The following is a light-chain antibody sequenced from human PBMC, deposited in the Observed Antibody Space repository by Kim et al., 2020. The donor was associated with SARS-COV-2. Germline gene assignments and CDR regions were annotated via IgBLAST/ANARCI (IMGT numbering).Light chain of an antibody. CDR1: KLGDKY. J-gene: IGLJ3*02. CDR2: QDS. Sequence: VSPGETASITCSGDKLGDKYACWYQQKPGQSPVLVIYQDSKRPSGIPGRFSGSNAGNTATLTISGTQAMDEADYYCQAWDSSTMVFGGGTQLTVL. CDR3: QAWDSSTMV. V-gene: IGLV3-1*01.